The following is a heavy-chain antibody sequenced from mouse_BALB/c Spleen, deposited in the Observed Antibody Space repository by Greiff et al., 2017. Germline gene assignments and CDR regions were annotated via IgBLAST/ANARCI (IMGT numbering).Heavy chain of an antibody. J-gene: IGHJ2*01. CDR3: ARDRGNDGLDY. CDR2: IRNKANGYTT. CDR1: GFTFTDYY. V-gene: IGHV7-3*02. Sequence: DVHLVESGGGLVQPGGSLRLSCATSGFTFTDYYMSWVRQPPGKALEWLGFIRNKANGYTTEYSASVKGRFTISRDNSQSILYLQMNTLRAEDSATYYCARDRGNDGLDYWGQGTTLTVSA. D-gene: IGHD2-3*01.